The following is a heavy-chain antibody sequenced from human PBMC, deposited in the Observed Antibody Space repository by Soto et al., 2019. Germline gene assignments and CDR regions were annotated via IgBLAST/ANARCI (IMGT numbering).Heavy chain of an antibody. CDR3: ARGRAEGSGSSGNWFDP. D-gene: IGHD3-10*01. CDR2: IIPILGIA. Sequence: QVQLVHSGAEVKKPGSSVKVSCKASGGTFSSYTISWVRQAPGQGLEWMGRIIPILGIANYAQKFQGRVTITADKSTSTAYMELSSLRSEDTAVYYCARGRAEGSGSSGNWFDPWGQGTLVTVSS. V-gene: IGHV1-69*02. CDR1: GGTFSSYT. J-gene: IGHJ5*02.